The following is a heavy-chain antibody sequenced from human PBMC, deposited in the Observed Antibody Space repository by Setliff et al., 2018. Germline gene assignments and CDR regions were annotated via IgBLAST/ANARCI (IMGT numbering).Heavy chain of an antibody. CDR1: GGSYSGYY. Sequence: SETLSLTCAVYGGSYSGYYWSWIRQPPGKGLEWIGEINHTGSTNYSPSLKSRVTISVDTSKNQFSLKLKSVTAADTAVYYCARQSSVYKWFDPWGQGTLVTVSS. CDR2: INHTGST. J-gene: IGHJ5*02. V-gene: IGHV4-34*01. CDR3: ARQSSVYKWFDP. D-gene: IGHD1-20*01.